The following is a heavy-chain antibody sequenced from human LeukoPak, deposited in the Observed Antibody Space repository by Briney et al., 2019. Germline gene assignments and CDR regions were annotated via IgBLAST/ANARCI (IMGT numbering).Heavy chain of an antibody. CDR1: GFIFSRYW. CDR2: ISSSSSTI. CDR3: ARDFSY. V-gene: IGHV3-48*01. D-gene: IGHD3-3*01. Sequence: GGSLRLSCAASGFIFSRYWMHWVRQAPGKGLEWVSCISSSSSTIYYADSVKGRFTISRDNAKNSLYLQMNSLRAEDTAVYYCARDFSYWGQGTLVTVSS. J-gene: IGHJ4*02.